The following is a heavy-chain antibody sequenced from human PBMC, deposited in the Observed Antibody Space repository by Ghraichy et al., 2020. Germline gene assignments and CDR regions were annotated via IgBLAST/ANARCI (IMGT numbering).Heavy chain of an antibody. Sequence: GGSLRLSCAASGFTFSSYGMHWVRQAPGKGLEWVAVISYDGSNKYYADSVKGRFTISRDNSKNTLYLQMNSLRAEDTAVYYCAKDYSSGHGTDPNQIDYWGQGTLLTASS. CDR3: AKDYSSGHGTDPNQIDY. CDR2: ISYDGSNK. V-gene: IGHV3-30*18. D-gene: IGHD6-19*01. CDR1: GFTFSSYG. J-gene: IGHJ4*02.